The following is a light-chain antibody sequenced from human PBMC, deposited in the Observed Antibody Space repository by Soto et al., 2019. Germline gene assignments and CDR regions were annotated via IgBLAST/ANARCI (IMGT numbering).Light chain of an antibody. CDR1: QSVSGTY. CDR3: QQYGTSRWT. J-gene: IGKJ1*01. CDR2: GAS. V-gene: IGKV3-20*01. Sequence: EIVLTQSPDTLSLSPGERATLSCRASQSVSGTYLAWYQQKPGQAPRLLIYGASSRATGIPDRFSGSGSGTDFTLTISRLEPEDFAVYYCQQYGTSRWTFGQGTKVEIK.